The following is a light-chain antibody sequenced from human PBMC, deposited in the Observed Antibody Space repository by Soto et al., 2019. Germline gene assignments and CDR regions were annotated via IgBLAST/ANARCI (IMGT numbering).Light chain of an antibody. CDR1: QSISSY. CDR3: QQSYSTPKT. CDR2: AAS. J-gene: IGKJ1*01. V-gene: IGKV1-39*01. Sequence: DIQMTQSPSSLSASVGDRVTITCRASQSISSYLNCYQQKPGKAPKLLIYAASSLQSGVPSRFSGSGSGTDFTLTISRLQTEDFATYYCQQSYSTPKTFGQGTKVEIK.